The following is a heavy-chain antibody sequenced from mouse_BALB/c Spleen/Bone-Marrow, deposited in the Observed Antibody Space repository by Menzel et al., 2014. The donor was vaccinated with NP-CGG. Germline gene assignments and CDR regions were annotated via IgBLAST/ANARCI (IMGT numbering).Heavy chain of an antibody. CDR2: ILPGSGST. J-gene: IGHJ1*01. Sequence: QVQLKQSGAELMKPGASVKISCKATGYTFSSYWIERVKQRPGHGLEWIGEILPGSGSTNYNEKFKGKATFTADTSSNTAYMQLSSLTSEDSAVYYCAREDGLWYFDAWGAGTTVTVSS. CDR1: GYTFSSYW. CDR3: AREDGLWYFDA. D-gene: IGHD1-1*01. V-gene: IGHV1-9*01.